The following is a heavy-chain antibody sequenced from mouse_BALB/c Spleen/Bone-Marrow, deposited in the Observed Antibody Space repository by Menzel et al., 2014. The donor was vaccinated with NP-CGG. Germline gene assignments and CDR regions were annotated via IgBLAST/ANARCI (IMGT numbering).Heavy chain of an antibody. CDR2: ISSGGSYT. J-gene: IGHJ2*01. Sequence: EVKLMESGGDLVKPGGSLKLSCAASGFTFSSYGMSWVRQTPDKRLEWVATISSGGSYTYYPDSVKGRFTISRDNAKNTLYLQMSSLKPEDTAMYYCARQTYYDYDGYFDYRGQGTTLTVSS. CDR3: ARQTYYDYDGYFDY. D-gene: IGHD2-4*01. V-gene: IGHV5-6*01. CDR1: GFTFSSYG.